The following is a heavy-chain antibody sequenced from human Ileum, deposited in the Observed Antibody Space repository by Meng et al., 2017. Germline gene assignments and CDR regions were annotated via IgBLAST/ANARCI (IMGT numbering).Heavy chain of an antibody. V-gene: IGHV4-39*01. CDR2: ITYTGNS. J-gene: IGHJ5*02. CDR1: GGSVTSSSYD. Sequence: QLQLQESGPGLVKPTETLSLTCLVSGGSVTSSSYDWGWIRQPPGKGLGWIGGITYTGNSYTTPSLKTRLTTSLDTSKNQFSLRLNSLTAADTAVYYCAGQPTSSGAGYSWFDPWGQGILVTVSS. D-gene: IGHD2-2*01. CDR3: AGQPTSSGAGYSWFDP.